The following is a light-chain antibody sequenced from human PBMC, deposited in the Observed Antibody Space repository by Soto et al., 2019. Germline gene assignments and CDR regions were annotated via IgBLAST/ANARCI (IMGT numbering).Light chain of an antibody. V-gene: IGKV3-11*01. CDR3: QQRSNWPPT. J-gene: IGKJ1*01. Sequence: EIVLNQSPATRSWSPGERATISCRASQRVSSNLAWYQQKPGQAPGLLIYDDSNRATGIPARFIGSGSGTDFTLTISSLEPEDFGVYYCQQRSNWPPTFGQGTKVEIK. CDR2: DDS. CDR1: QRVSSN.